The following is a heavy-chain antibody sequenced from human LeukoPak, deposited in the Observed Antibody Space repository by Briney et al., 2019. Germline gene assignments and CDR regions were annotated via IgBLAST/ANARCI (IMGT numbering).Heavy chain of an antibody. V-gene: IGHV3-15*01. Sequence: PGGSLRLSCAASGFTFSNAWMSWVRQAPGKGLEWVGRIKSITDGGTTDYAAPVKGRFTISRDDSKNTLYLQMNSLKTEDTAVYYCTIRTIIGSFDYWGQGTLVTVSS. CDR2: IKSITDGGTT. D-gene: IGHD2-2*01. J-gene: IGHJ4*02. CDR3: TIRTIIGSFDY. CDR1: GFTFSNAW.